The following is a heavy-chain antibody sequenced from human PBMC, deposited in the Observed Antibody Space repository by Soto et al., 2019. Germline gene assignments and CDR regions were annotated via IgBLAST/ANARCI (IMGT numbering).Heavy chain of an antibody. CDR1: GFTVSSNY. D-gene: IGHD6-19*01. CDR3: ARDPRGWHTYPVYWDFDL. Sequence: EVQLVESGGGLVQPGGSLRLSCAASGFTVSSNYMSWVRQAPGKGLEWVSVIYSGGSTYYADSVKGRFTISRDNSKNTLYLQMNSLRAEGTAVYYRARDPRGWHTYPVYWDFDLWGRGTLVTVYS. J-gene: IGHJ2*01. V-gene: IGHV3-66*01. CDR2: IYSGGST.